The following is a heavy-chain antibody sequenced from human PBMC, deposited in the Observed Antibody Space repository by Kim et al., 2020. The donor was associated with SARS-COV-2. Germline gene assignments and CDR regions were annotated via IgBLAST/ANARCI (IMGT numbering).Heavy chain of an antibody. CDR2: ISSDGSNK. D-gene: IGHD3-22*01. Sequence: GGSLRLSCAASGFTFSTFGIHWVRQAPGKGLEWVALISSDGSNKYYANSVKGRFTISRDNSKNTLFLQMNGLRADDTAIYYCAKDGGTADDSSGYHDAFDIWGQGTMVTVSS. J-gene: IGHJ3*02. V-gene: IGHV3-30*18. CDR3: AKDGGTADDSSGYHDAFDI. CDR1: GFTFSTFG.